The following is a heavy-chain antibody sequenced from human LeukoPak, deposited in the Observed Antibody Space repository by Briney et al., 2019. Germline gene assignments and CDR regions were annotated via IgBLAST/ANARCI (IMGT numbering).Heavy chain of an antibody. Sequence: ASVKVSCKASGYXSTDYYIHWVRQAPGQGLEWMGWIDPKSGGTNYAQKFQGRVTMTRDTSISTAYMELSRLTSDDTAVYYCTSSDYTSSDYWGQGTLVTVSS. J-gene: IGHJ4*02. CDR2: IDPKSGGT. CDR1: GYXSTDYY. V-gene: IGHV1-2*02. D-gene: IGHD2-2*02. CDR3: TSSDYTSSDY.